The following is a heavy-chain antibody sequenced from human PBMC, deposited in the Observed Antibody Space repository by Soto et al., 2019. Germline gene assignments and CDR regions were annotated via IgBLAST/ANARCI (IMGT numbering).Heavy chain of an antibody. J-gene: IGHJ4*02. Sequence: QVQLVESGGGVVQPGRSLRLSCAASGFTFSSYAMHWVRQAPGKGLEWVAVISYDGSNKYYADSVKGRFTISRDNSKNTLYLQMNSLRAEDTAVYYCASPPSTMIVVVEGNYFDYWGQGTLVTVSS. CDR3: ASPPSTMIVVVEGNYFDY. CDR1: GFTFSSYA. V-gene: IGHV3-30-3*01. CDR2: ISYDGSNK. D-gene: IGHD3-22*01.